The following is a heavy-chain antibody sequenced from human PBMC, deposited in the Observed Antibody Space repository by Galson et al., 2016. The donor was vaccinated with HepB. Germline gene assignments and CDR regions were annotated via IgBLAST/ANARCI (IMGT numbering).Heavy chain of an antibody. J-gene: IGHJ3*01. Sequence: SLRLSCAVSGFVFSTYAMSWVRQAPGQGLEWVSTISGTVDYTYYVDSVKGRFTISRDNPTNSLFLQMNSLRAEDTAVYYCAKGGRWEGDAFDFWGQGTMVTVSS. CDR1: GFVFSTYA. CDR3: AKGGRWEGDAFDF. D-gene: IGHD1-26*01. CDR2: ISGTVDYT. V-gene: IGHV3-23*01.